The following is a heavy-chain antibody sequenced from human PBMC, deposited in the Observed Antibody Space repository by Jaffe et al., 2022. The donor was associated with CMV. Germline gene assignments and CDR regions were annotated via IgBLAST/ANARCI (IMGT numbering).Heavy chain of an antibody. J-gene: IGHJ5*02. CDR2: IRSKAYGGTT. CDR3: TRDQLGGSYDSSGYYYH. Sequence: EVQLVESGGGLVQPGRSLRLSCTASGFTFGDYAMSWVRQAPGKGLEWVGFIRSKAYGGTTEYAASVKGRFTISRDDSKSIAYLQMNSLKTEDTAVYYCTRDQLGGSYDSSGYYYHWGQGTLVTVSS. V-gene: IGHV3-49*04. CDR1: GFTFGDYA. D-gene: IGHD3-22*01.